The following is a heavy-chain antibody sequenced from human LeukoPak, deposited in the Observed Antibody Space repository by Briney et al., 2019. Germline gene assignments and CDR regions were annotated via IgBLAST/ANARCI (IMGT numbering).Heavy chain of an antibody. CDR3: ARTANYYDSSGPGDYFDY. CDR1: GYSFTSYW. V-gene: IGHV5-51*01. Sequence: GESLKISCKGSGYSFTSYWIGWVRQMPGKGLEWMGIIYPGDSDTRYSPSFQGQVTISADKSISTAYLQWSSLKASDTAMYYCARTANYYDSSGPGDYFDYWGQGTLVTVSS. D-gene: IGHD3-22*01. J-gene: IGHJ4*02. CDR2: IYPGDSDT.